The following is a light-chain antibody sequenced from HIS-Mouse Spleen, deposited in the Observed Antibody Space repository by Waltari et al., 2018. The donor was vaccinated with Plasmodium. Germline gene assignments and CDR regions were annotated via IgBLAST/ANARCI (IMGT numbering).Light chain of an antibody. V-gene: IGLV2-8*01. Sequence: QSAMTQPPSASGSPGQSVTIPCTGTRSDAGGYNFVSWYQQHPGKAPKLTIYEVSKRPSGVPDRFSGSKSGNTASLTVSGLQAEDEADYYCSSYAGSNNLVFGGGTKLTVL. CDR1: RSDAGGYNF. CDR3: SSYAGSNNLV. J-gene: IGLJ2*01. CDR2: EVS.